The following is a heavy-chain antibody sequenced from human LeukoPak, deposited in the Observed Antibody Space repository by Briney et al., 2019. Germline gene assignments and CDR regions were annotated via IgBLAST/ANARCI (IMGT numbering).Heavy chain of an antibody. D-gene: IGHD1-1*01. CDR2: ISGSGGRI. CDR3: AKNPRLEGWIYFDS. V-gene: IGHV3-23*01. Sequence: PGGSLRLSCAASGFTFSRYSMSWVRQAPGKGLEWVSSISGSGGRIDYADSMKGRFTISRDNSKNTLSLQMNSLTAEDTAVYYCAKNPRLEGWIYFDSWGQGILVTVSS. CDR1: GFTFSRYS. J-gene: IGHJ4*02.